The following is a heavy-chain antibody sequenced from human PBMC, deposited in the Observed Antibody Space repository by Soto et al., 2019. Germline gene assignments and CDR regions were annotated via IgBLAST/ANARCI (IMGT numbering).Heavy chain of an antibody. CDR3: ARARGLGSGLLQNGPFYYCMDV. CDR2: ISYDGSNK. D-gene: IGHD2-15*01. Sequence: QVQLVESGGGVVQPGRSLRLSCAASGFTFSSYAMHWVRQAPGKGLEWVAVISYDGSNKYYADSVKGRFTISRDNSKNTLYLQMSSLRAEDTAVYYCARARGLGSGLLQNGPFYYCMDVWGQGTTVTVSS. V-gene: IGHV3-30-3*01. CDR1: GFTFSSYA. J-gene: IGHJ6*02.